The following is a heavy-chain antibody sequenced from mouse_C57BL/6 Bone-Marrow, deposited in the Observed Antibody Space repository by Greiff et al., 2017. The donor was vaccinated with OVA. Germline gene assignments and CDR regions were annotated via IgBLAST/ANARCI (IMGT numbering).Heavy chain of an antibody. CDR1: GYTFTSYT. D-gene: IGHD1-1*01. Sequence: QVQLKQSGAELARPGASVKMSCKASGYTFTSYTMHWVKQRPGQGLEWIGYINPSSGYTKYNQKFKDKATLTADKSSSTAYMQLSSLTSKDSAVYYCARIYYGSAWFAYWGQGTLVTVSA. V-gene: IGHV1-4*01. J-gene: IGHJ3*01. CDR2: INPSSGYT. CDR3: ARIYYGSAWFAY.